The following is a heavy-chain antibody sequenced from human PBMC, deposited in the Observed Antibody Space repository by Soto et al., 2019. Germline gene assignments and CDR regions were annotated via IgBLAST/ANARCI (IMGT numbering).Heavy chain of an antibody. CDR3: AKGVNGKLDY. V-gene: IGHV3-23*01. D-gene: IGHD2-8*01. Sequence: DVQLLDSGGGLVQPGRSLSLSCAASGFTFSNYAMSWVRQAPGTGLEWVSTNRASGVTTFYADSARGRFTISRDNAKNTLSLKKNRQTADDTAIYYCAKGVNGKLDYWRLRTLVSVS. CDR2: NRASGVTT. J-gene: IGHJ4*02. CDR1: GFTFSNYA.